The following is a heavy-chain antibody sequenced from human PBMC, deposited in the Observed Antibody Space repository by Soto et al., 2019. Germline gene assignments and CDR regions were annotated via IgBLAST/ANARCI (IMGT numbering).Heavy chain of an antibody. CDR1: GVTFSDSS. Sequence: GGSLRLSCAASGVTFSDSSMHWVRQATGKGLDWVSAIGTAGATYYSGSVKGRFTISRENAKNSFYLQMNSLRAGDTAVYYCVRGGYYGSGPMDVWGPGTTVTVSS. J-gene: IGHJ6*02. CDR2: IGTAGAT. V-gene: IGHV3-13*01. D-gene: IGHD3-10*01. CDR3: VRGGYYGSGPMDV.